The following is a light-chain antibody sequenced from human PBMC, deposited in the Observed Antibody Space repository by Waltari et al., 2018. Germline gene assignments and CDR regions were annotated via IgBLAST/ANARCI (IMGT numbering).Light chain of an antibody. V-gene: IGKV3-20*01. CDR3: QHYLRLPVT. J-gene: IGKJ1*01. CDR1: QSVTRA. Sequence: EIVLTQSPGTLSLSPGESATLSCRTSQSVTRALAWYQQQPGQAPRLIIYGASNRATGSPDRFSGSRSGTDFSLTISSLEPEDFAVYYCQHYLRLPVTFGQGTKVEVK. CDR2: GAS.